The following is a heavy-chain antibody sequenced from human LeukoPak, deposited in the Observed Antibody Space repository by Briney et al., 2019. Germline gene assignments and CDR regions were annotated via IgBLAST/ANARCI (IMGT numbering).Heavy chain of an antibody. V-gene: IGHV3-66*04. CDR3: ASHYSSSWYGTLH. J-gene: IGHJ4*02. D-gene: IGHD6-13*01. Sequence: GGSLRLSCAASGFTVSTNYMSWVRQAPGKGLEWVSVIYSGGSTYYADSVKGRFTISRDNFKNTLYLQMNSLRAEDTAVYYCASHYSSSWYGTLHWGQGTLVTVSS. CDR2: IYSGGST. CDR1: GFTVSTNY.